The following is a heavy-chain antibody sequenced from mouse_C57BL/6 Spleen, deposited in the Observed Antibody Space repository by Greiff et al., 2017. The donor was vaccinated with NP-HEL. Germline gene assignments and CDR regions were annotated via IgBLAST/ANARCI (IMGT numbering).Heavy chain of an antibody. D-gene: IGHD1-1*01. CDR3: ARQGSGSPYYFDY. CDR2: ISSGGSYT. CDR1: GFTFSSYG. Sequence: DVKLVESGGDLVKPGGSLKLSCAASGFTFSSYGMSWVRQTPDKRLEWVATISSGGSYTYYPDSVKGRFTISRDNAKNTLYLQMSSLKSEDTAMYYCARQGSGSPYYFDYWGQGTTLTVSS. J-gene: IGHJ2*01. V-gene: IGHV5-6*02.